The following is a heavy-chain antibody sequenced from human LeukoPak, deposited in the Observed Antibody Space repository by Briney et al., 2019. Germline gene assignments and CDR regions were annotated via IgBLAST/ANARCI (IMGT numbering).Heavy chain of an antibody. V-gene: IGHV3-23*01. J-gene: IGHJ4*02. Sequence: GGSLRLSCAASGFTISSYALSWVRQAPGKGLEWVSGVSSGVGSTDYADSVKGRFTISRDNSKNTLYLQMNSLRAEDTAVYYCAKGTRDRGVITRLPDYWGQGTLVTVYS. CDR3: AKGTRDRGVITRLPDY. CDR2: VSSGVGST. D-gene: IGHD3-10*01. CDR1: GFTISSYA.